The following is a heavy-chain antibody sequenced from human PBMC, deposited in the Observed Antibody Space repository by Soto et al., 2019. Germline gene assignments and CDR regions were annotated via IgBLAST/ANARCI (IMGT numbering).Heavy chain of an antibody. CDR1: DYTFYSPS. CDR3: ARCIQADYFYGMVK. J-gene: IGHJ6*02. CDR2: VHAVYGNT. V-gene: IGHV1-18*01. D-gene: IGHD5-18*01. Sequence: ASVKVSCKASDYTFYSPSISWVRQAPGQGLKWMGRVHAVYGNTQYAQKVRGRVTMTTDTSTTAAYMERTNLTSDDTDVYYCARCIQADYFYGMVKWGPETTVTAFS.